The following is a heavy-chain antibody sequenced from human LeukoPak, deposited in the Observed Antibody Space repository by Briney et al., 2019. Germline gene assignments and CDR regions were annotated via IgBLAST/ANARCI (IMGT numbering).Heavy chain of an antibody. CDR3: ARGNAADRSVSYAPQWEYDY. V-gene: IGHV4-34*01. D-gene: IGHD2-2*01. J-gene: IGHJ4*02. CDR1: GGSFSGYY. CDR2: INHSGST. Sequence: SETLSLTCAVYGGSFSGYYWSWIRQPPGKGLEWIGEINHSGSTNYNPSLKSRVTISVDTSKNQFSLKLSSVTAADTAVYYCARGNAADRSVSYAPQWEYDYWGQGTLVTVSS.